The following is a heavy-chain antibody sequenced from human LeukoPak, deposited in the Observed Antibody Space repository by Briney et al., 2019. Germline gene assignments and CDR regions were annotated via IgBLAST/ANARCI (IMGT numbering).Heavy chain of an antibody. J-gene: IGHJ4*02. CDR2: ISSSSGYT. D-gene: IGHD2-8*01. CDR3: ARVDEGRNGVTVGY. Sequence: GGSLRLSCAASGFMYSDYYMTWIRQAPGKGLEWVSYISSSSGYTNYADSVKGRFTISRDNAKNSLYLQMNSLRAEDTAVYYCARVDEGRNGVTVGYRGQGTLVTVSS. V-gene: IGHV3-11*06. CDR1: GFMYSDYY.